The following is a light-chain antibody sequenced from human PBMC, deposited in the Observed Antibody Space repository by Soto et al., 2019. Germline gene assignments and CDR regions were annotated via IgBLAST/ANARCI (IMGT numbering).Light chain of an antibody. CDR3: QQYHIWPPWT. V-gene: IGKV3-15*01. CDR1: QNVRSN. CDR2: GAS. Sequence: EIVMTQSPATLSVSPGEVATLSCRVSQNVRSNLAWYQQKPGQAPRLLMYGASTRADGIPARFTGSGSGTEFTLTISSLQSEDSAVYFCQQYHIWPPWTSGQGTKVDIK. J-gene: IGKJ1*01.